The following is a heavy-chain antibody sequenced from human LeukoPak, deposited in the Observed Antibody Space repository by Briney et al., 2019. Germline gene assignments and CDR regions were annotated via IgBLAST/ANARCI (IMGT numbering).Heavy chain of an antibody. CDR3: AKYGPQDSGSSHFDY. D-gene: IGHD1-26*01. CDR2: IRVSGSST. Sequence: GGSLRLSCAASGFTFSSYAMSWVRQAPGKGLEWVSAIRVSGSSTHYADSVKGRFTTSRDNSKNTLFLQMNSLRAEDTAIYYCAKYGPQDSGSSHFDYWGQGALVTVSS. J-gene: IGHJ4*02. CDR1: GFTFSSYA. V-gene: IGHV3-23*01.